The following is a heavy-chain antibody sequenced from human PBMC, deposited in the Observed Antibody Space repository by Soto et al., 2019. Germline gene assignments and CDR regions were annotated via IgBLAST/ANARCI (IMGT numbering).Heavy chain of an antibody. D-gene: IGHD3-10*01. CDR1: GGSITTYY. Sequence: SETLSLTFTVSGGSITTYYWSWIRQPAGKGLEWIVYIYYSGSTNYNPSLKSRVSISVDTSKNQFSLKMSSVTAADTAVYYCARFREASWFDPWGQGTLVTV. CDR2: IYYSGST. V-gene: IGHV4-59*01. CDR3: ARFREASWFDP. J-gene: IGHJ5*02.